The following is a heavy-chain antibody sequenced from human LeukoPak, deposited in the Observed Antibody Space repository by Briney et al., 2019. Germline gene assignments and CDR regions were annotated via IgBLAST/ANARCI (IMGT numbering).Heavy chain of an antibody. CDR3: AKAPHGGQLLWGYYFDY. CDR2: ISGSGGST. CDR1: GFTFSSYA. D-gene: IGHD2-2*01. J-gene: IGHJ4*02. V-gene: IGHV3-23*01. Sequence: GGPLRLSCAASGFTFSSYAMSWVRQAPGKGLEWVSAISGSGGSTYYADSVKDRFTISRDNSKNTLYLQMNSLRAEDTAVYYCAKAPHGGQLLWGYYFDYWGQGTLVTVSS.